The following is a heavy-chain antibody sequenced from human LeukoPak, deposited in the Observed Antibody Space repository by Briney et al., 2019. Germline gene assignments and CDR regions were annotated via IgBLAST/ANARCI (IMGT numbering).Heavy chain of an antibody. CDR1: GFTFSSYS. CDR3: AELGITMIGGV. V-gene: IGHV3-7*01. J-gene: IGHJ6*04. Sequence: GGSLRLSCAASGFTFSSYSMNWVRQAPGKGQELVANIKQDRSEKYYVDSVKGRFTISRDNAKNSLYLQMNSLRGEDTAVYYCAELGITMIGGVWGKGTTVTISS. D-gene: IGHD3-10*02. CDR2: IKQDRSEK.